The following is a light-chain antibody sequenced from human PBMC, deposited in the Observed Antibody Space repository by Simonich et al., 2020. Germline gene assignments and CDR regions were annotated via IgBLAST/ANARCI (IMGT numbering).Light chain of an antibody. V-gene: IGLV2-23*01. J-gene: IGLJ2*01. CDR2: EGS. Sequence: QSALTQPASVSGSPGQSITISCTGTSSDVGSYNLVSWDQQHPGKAPKLMIYEGSKRPSGFSNRFSGSKSGNTASLTISGLQAEDEADYYCCSYAGSSTVVFGGGTKLTVL. CDR3: CSYAGSSTVV. CDR1: SSDVGSYNL.